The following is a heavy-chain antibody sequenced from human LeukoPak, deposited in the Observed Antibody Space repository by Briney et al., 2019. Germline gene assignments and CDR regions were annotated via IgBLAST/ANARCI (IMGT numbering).Heavy chain of an antibody. J-gene: IGHJ1*01. Sequence: GGSLRLSCAASGFTFSSYAMSWVRQAPGKGLEWVSGISGSGVSTFYADSVKGRFIISRDNSKNTLYLQMNSLRAEDTAVYYCAKWLVREQYFQHWGQGTLVTVSS. CDR3: AKWLVREQYFQH. CDR2: ISGSGVST. CDR1: GFTFSSYA. D-gene: IGHD6-19*01. V-gene: IGHV3-23*01.